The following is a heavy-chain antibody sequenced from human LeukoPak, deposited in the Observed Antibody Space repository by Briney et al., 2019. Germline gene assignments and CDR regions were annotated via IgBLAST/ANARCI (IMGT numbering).Heavy chain of an antibody. CDR2: ISWNSDII. CDR1: GFTFDDFA. CDR3: AKGGAVSSKSITMVRGTRRYYYYMDV. Sequence: PGGSLRLSCAASGFTFDDFAMHWVRQVPGKGLEWVSGISWNSDIIDYADSVKGRFTISRDNAKNSLYLQMNSLRAEDTAVYYCAKGGAVSSKSITMVRGTRRYYYYMDVWGKGTTVTISS. V-gene: IGHV3-9*01. D-gene: IGHD3-10*01. J-gene: IGHJ6*03.